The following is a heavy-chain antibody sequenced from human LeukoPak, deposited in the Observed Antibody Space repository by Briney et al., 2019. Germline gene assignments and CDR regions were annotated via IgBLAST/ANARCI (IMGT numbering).Heavy chain of an antibody. Sequence: PSETLSLTCTVSGYSISSGYYWGWIRQPPGKGLEWIGSIYHSGSTNYNPSLKSRVTISVDTSQNQFSLKLSSVTAADTAVYYCARGGPPSWFDPWGQGTLVTVSS. V-gene: IGHV4-38-2*02. CDR3: ARGGPPSWFDP. CDR1: GYSISSGYY. J-gene: IGHJ5*02. CDR2: IYHSGST.